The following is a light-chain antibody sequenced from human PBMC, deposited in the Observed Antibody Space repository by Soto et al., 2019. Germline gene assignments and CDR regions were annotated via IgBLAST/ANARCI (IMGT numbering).Light chain of an antibody. CDR2: GVS. V-gene: IGKV3-20*01. CDR3: QQYMSSVT. Sequence: EIVLTQSPGSLSMSPGERVTLSCRASQSVDSTFFAWYQKKPGQAPRLLMYGVSKRATGIPDRFSGSGSGTDVTLTITRLEPEDVAVYYCQQYMSSVTFGQGTRVEIK. CDR1: QSVDSTF. J-gene: IGKJ1*01.